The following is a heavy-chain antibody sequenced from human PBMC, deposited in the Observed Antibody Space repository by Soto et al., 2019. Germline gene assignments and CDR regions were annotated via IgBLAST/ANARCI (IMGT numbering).Heavy chain of an antibody. V-gene: IGHV1-69*06. D-gene: IGHD3-16*01. J-gene: IGHJ4*02. CDR3: GREGPVLFGGGADY. CDR1: GGTFSSYA. Sequence: QVQLVQSGAEVKKPGSSVKVSCKASGGTFSSYAISWVRQAPGQGLEWMGGIIPIFGTANYAQKFQGRVTIPADKSTSTAYMERSSLRSEDTAVYYCGREGPVLFGGGADYWGQGTLVTV. CDR2: IIPIFGTA.